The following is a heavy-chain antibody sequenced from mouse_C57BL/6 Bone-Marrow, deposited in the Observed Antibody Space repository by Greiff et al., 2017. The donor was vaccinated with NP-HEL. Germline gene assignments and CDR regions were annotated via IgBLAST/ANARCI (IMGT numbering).Heavy chain of an antibody. CDR3: ARWHYGSSYSDY. J-gene: IGHJ2*01. CDR1: GYTFTSYW. Sequence: QVQLQQPGAELVRPGTSVKLSCKASGYTFTSYWMHWVKQRPGQGLEWIGVIDPSDSYTNYNQKFKGKATLTVDTSSSTAYMQLSSLTSEDSAVYYCARWHYGSSYSDYWGQGTTLTVSS. D-gene: IGHD1-1*01. V-gene: IGHV1-59*01. CDR2: IDPSDSYT.